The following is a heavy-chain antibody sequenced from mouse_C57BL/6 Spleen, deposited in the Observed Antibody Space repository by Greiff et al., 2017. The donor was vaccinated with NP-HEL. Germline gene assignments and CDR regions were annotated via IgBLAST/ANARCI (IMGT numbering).Heavy chain of an antibody. CDR3: ARGGYYGYAMDY. CDR2: IDPSDSET. CDR1: GYTFTSYW. D-gene: IGHD1-1*01. J-gene: IGHJ4*01. V-gene: IGHV1-52*01. Sequence: VQLQQPGAELVRPGSSVKLSCKASGYTFTSYWMHWVKQRPIQGLEWIGNIDPSDSETHYNQKFKDKATLTVDKSSSTAYMQLSSLTSEDSAVYYCARGGYYGYAMDYWGQGTSVTVSS.